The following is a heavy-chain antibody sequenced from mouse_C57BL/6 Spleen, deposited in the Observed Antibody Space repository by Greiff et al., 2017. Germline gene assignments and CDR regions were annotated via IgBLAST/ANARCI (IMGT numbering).Heavy chain of an antibody. CDR1: GYTFTSYW. J-gene: IGHJ4*01. V-gene: IGHV1-55*01. CDR3: ARGGYDEEDAMDD. Sequence: VQLQQPGAELVKPGASVKMSCKASGYTFTSYWITWVKQRPGQGLEWIGDIYPGSGSTNYNEKFKSKATLTVDTSSSTAYMQLSSLTSEDSAVYYCARGGYDEEDAMDDWGQGTSVTVSS. D-gene: IGHD2-2*01. CDR2: IYPGSGST.